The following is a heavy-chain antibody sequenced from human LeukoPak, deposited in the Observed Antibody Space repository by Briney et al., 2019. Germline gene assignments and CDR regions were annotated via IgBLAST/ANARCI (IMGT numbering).Heavy chain of an antibody. CDR3: TTDGVGVEGATYDN. J-gene: IGHJ4*02. CDR1: GFTFSNAW. Sequence: GGSLRLSCAASGFTFSNAWMAWVRQAPGKGLEWVGRIKAKAHGGTIEYAAPVKGRFTISRDDSKNTLYLQMNSLKTEDTAVYYCTTDGVGVEGATYDNWGQGTLVSVSS. D-gene: IGHD1-26*01. V-gene: IGHV3-15*01. CDR2: IKAKAHGGTI.